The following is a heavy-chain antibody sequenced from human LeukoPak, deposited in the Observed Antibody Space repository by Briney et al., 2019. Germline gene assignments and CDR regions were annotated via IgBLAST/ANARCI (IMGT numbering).Heavy chain of an antibody. J-gene: IGHJ5*02. CDR2: IYYSGST. CDR1: GGSISSSSYY. Sequence: KPSETLSLTCTVSGGSISSSSYYWGWIRQPPGKGLEWIGSIYYSGSTYYNPSLKSRVTISVDTSKNQFSLKLSSVTAADTAVYYCARVRYCSDSSSCPWGQGTLVTVSS. D-gene: IGHD2-15*01. CDR3: ARVRYCSDSSSCP. V-gene: IGHV4-39*07.